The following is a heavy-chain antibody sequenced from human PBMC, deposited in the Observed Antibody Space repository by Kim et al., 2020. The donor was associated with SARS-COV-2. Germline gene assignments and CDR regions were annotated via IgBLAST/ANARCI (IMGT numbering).Heavy chain of an antibody. D-gene: IGHD3-10*01. CDR3: ARDMGGFW. CDR2: SYI. J-gene: IGHJ4*02. Sequence: SYIDNADSVKGRFTISRDNAKNSLYLQMNSLRAEDTAVYYCARDMGGFWWGQGTLVTVSS. V-gene: IGHV3-21*01.